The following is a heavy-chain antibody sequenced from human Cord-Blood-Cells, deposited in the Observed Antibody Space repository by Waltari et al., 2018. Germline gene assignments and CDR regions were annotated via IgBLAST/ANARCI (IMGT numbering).Heavy chain of an antibody. J-gene: IGHJ3*02. Sequence: QVQLVQSGAEVKKPGASVKGSCKASGDTFTGYQMPWVRQSPGQGLEWMGWINPNSGGTNYAQKFQGWVTMTRDTSISTAYMELSRLRSDDTAVYYCARAWWNDAFDIWGQGTMVTVSS. V-gene: IGHV1-2*04. CDR1: GDTFTGYQ. CDR3: ARAWWNDAFDI. D-gene: IGHD1-1*01. CDR2: INPNSGGT.